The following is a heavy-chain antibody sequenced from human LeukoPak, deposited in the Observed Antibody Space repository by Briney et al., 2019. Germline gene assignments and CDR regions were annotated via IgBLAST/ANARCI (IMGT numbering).Heavy chain of an antibody. J-gene: IGHJ4*02. CDR2: IYHSGST. CDR1: GGSISSGGYS. Sequence: SETLSLTCAVSGGSISSGGYSWSWIRQPPGKGLEWIGYIYHSGSTYYNPSLKSRVTISVDRSKNQFSLKLSSVTAADTAVYYCARDRGGFDYWAREPWSPSPQ. CDR3: ARDRGGFDY. D-gene: IGHD3-16*01. V-gene: IGHV4-30-2*01.